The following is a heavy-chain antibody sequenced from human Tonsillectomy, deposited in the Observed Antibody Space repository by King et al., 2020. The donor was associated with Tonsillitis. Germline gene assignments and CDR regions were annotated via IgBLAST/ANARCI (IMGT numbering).Heavy chain of an antibody. V-gene: IGHV5-51*01. Sequence: DVQLVESGAEVKKPGESLKISCKGSGYSFPSYWIGWVRQMPGKGLEWMGIIYPSDSDTRYSPSFQGQVTISADKSITTAYLQWNSLKASDTAMYYCARGYSGYGPAGYFDYWGQGTLVTVSS. J-gene: IGHJ4*02. CDR2: IYPSDSDT. D-gene: IGHD5-12*01. CDR1: GYSFPSYW. CDR3: ARGYSGYGPAGYFDY.